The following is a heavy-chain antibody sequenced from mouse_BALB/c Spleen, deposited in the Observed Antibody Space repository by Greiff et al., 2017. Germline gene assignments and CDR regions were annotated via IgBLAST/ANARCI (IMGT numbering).Heavy chain of an antibody. J-gene: IGHJ1*01. V-gene: IGHV5-6-5*01. CDR1: GFTFSSYA. CDR2: ISSGGST. CDR3: ARGYYGSSWYFDV. Sequence: EVQVVESGGGLVKPGGSLKLSCAASGFTFSSYAMSWVRQTPEKRLEWVASISSGGSTYYPDSVKGRFTISRDNARNILYLQMSSLRSEDTAMYYCARGYYGSSWYFDVWGAGTTVTVSS. D-gene: IGHD1-1*01.